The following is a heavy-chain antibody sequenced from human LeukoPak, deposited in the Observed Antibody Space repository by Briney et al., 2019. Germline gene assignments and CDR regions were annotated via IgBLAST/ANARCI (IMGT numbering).Heavy chain of an antibody. J-gene: IGHJ6*02. Sequence: ASVKVSCKASGYTFTGYYMHWVRQAPGQGLEWMGRINPNSGGTNYAQKFQGRVTMTRDTSISTAYMELSSLRSEDTAVYYCARVAGYGGYAGYYYYYGMDVWGQGTTVTVSS. CDR2: INPNSGGT. CDR1: GYTFTGYY. V-gene: IGHV1-2*06. D-gene: IGHD5-12*01. CDR3: ARVAGYGGYAGYYYYYGMDV.